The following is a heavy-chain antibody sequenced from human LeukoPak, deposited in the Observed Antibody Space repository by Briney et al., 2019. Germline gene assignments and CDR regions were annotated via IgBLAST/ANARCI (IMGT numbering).Heavy chain of an antibody. CDR1: GYSLKDYG. CDR2: ISGYNGNT. J-gene: IGHJ4*02. V-gene: IGHV1-18*01. CDR3: ARVKYSSSSKEYYFDY. Sequence: ASVKVSCKASGYSLKDYGISWVRQAPGQRLEWMGWISGYNGNTNYAQKLQGRVTMTTDTSTSTAYMELRSLRSDDTAVYYCARVKYSSSSKEYYFDYWGQGTLVTVSS. D-gene: IGHD6-6*01.